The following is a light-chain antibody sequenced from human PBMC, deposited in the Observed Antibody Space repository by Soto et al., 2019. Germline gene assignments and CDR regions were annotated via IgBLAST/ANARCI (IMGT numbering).Light chain of an antibody. Sequence: EIVLTQSPGTLSVSPGERATLSCRASRSVSRNLAWYQQKPGQAPRLLTYGASTRATGIPARFSGSGSGTEFTLTISSLQSEDFAVYYCQQYNNWPWTFGQGTKVDI. V-gene: IGKV3-15*01. CDR2: GAS. J-gene: IGKJ1*01. CDR3: QQYNNWPWT. CDR1: RSVSRN.